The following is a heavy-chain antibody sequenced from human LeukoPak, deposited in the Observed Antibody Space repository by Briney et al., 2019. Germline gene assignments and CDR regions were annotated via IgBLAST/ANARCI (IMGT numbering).Heavy chain of an antibody. V-gene: IGHV4-61*08. Sequence: PSETLSLTCTVSGGSISSGGYYWSWIRQPPGKGLEWIGYIYYSGSTNYNPSLKSRVTISVDTSKNQFSLKLSSVTAADTAVYYCARHLVRERKFDYWGQGTLVTVSS. CDR1: GGSISSGGYY. J-gene: IGHJ4*02. CDR3: ARHLVRERKFDY. CDR2: IYYSGST. D-gene: IGHD3-10*01.